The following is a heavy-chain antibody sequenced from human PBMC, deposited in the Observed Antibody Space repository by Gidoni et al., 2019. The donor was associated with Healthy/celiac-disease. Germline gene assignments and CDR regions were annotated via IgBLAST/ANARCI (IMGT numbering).Heavy chain of an antibody. Sequence: QVQLVQSGAEVKKPGSSVKVSCKASGGTFSSYAISWVRQAPGQGLEWMGGIIPIFGTANYAQKFQGRVTITADESTSTAYMELSNLRSEDTAVYYCARDVSITIFGVVTYAFDIWGQGTMVTVSS. CDR3: ARDVSITIFGVVTYAFDI. V-gene: IGHV1-69*01. CDR2: IIPIFGTA. J-gene: IGHJ3*02. D-gene: IGHD3-3*01. CDR1: GGTFSSYA.